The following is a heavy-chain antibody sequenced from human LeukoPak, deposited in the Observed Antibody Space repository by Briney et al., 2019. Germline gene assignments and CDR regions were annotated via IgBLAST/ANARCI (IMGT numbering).Heavy chain of an antibody. Sequence: GGSLRLSCAASGFNFSSYWMHWVRQAPGKGLVWVSRINSDGSSTSYADSMKGRFTISRDNAKNTLYLQMNSLRVEDTAVYYCARGEAAMAYYWGQGTLVTVSS. CDR3: ARGEAAMAYY. D-gene: IGHD5-18*01. J-gene: IGHJ4*02. V-gene: IGHV3-74*01. CDR1: GFNFSSYW. CDR2: INSDGSST.